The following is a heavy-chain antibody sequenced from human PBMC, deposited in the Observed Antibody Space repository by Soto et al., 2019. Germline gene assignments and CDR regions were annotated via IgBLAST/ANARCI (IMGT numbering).Heavy chain of an antibody. CDR1: GGTFSSYT. CDR3: AISSSLNWFDP. J-gene: IGHJ5*02. V-gene: IGHV1-69*02. CDR2: IIPILGIA. Sequence: ASVKVSCKASGGTFSSYTISWVRQAPGQGLEWMGRIIPILGIANYAQKFQGRVTITADKSTSTAYMELSSLRSEDTAVYYCAISSSLNWFDPWGQGTLVTSPQ. D-gene: IGHD6-6*01.